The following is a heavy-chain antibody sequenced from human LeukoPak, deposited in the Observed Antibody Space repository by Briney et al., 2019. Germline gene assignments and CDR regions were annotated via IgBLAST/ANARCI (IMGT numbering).Heavy chain of an antibody. D-gene: IGHD2-21*01. CDR2: ISGSGGSA. CDR1: GFTFSSYA. Sequence: GGSLRLSCAASGFTFSSYAMGWVRQAPGKGLEWVSAISGSGGSAYYADSVKGRFTISRDNSKNTLYLQMNSLRAEDTAVYYCAKDRLCGGDCYWYYYYYMDVWGKGTTVTVSS. V-gene: IGHV3-23*01. CDR3: AKDRLCGGDCYWYYYYYMDV. J-gene: IGHJ6*03.